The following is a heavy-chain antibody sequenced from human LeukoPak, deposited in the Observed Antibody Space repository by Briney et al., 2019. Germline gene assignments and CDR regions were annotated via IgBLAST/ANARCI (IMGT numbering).Heavy chain of an antibody. V-gene: IGHV1-69*06. CDR2: IIPIFGTA. J-gene: IGHJ3*02. Sequence: ASVKVSCKASGGTFSSYAISWARQAPGQGLEWMGGIIPIFGTANYAQKFQGRVTITADKSTSTAYMELSSLRSEDTAVYYCARGTTNGKGAFDIWGQGTMVTVSS. CDR3: ARGTTNGKGAFDI. D-gene: IGHD1-14*01. CDR1: GGTFSSYA.